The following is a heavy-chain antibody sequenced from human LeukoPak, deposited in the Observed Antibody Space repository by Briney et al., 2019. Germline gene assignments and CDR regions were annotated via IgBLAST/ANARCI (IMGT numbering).Heavy chain of an antibody. Sequence: PGGSLRLSRAASGFTFTSHWISWVRQAPGKGLEWVANIEGDGSEKKYVDSVKGRFTISRDNAKNSVYLQMNSLRVEDTAVYYCARDGRGGHNDYWGQGTLVTVSS. D-gene: IGHD2-15*01. CDR1: GFTFTSHW. J-gene: IGHJ4*02. V-gene: IGHV3-7*01. CDR2: IEGDGSEK. CDR3: ARDGRGGHNDY.